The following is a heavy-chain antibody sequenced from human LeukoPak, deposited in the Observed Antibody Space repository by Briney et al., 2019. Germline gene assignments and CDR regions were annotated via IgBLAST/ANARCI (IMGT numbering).Heavy chain of an antibody. CDR2: IWFNGRNK. V-gene: IGHV3-33*01. J-gene: IGHJ4*02. CDR3: ARDRGYGSDY. CDR1: GFTFCSYG. Sequence: GGSLRLSCTASGFTFCSYGMHWVRQAPGKGLEWVAVIWFNGRNKYYADSVKGRFTISRDNSKNTLYLQMNSLRAEDTAVYYCARDRGYGSDYWGQGTLVTVSS. D-gene: IGHD3-10*01.